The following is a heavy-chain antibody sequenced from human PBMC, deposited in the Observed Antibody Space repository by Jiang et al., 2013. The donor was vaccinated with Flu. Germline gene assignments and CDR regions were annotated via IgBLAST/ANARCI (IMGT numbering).Heavy chain of an antibody. J-gene: IGHJ1*01. CDR2: IYYIGTT. CDR1: GYSVSSGYY. CDR3: ARGPIYFERSTGQWFQD. Sequence: LLKPSETLTLTCSVSGYSVSSGYYWSWIRQPPGKGLEWIASIYYIGTTTYNPFLKSRVTMSLDTSKNQFSMKLGSVTAADTAIYYCARGPIYFERSTGQWFQDWGQGTLVSVS. V-gene: IGHV4-38-2*02. D-gene: IGHD3-9*01.